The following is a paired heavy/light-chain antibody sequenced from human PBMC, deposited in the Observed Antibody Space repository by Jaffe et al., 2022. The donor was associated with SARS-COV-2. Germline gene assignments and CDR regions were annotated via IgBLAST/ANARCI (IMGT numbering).Light chain of an antibody. CDR2: EVT. V-gene: IGLV2-14*03. J-gene: IGLJ3*02. Sequence: HSALTQPASVSGSPGQSVTISCTVTSSDFGDYKYVSWFQQYPGNAPKLTIYEVTNRPSGVPDRFSGSKSGNTAFLTISGLQAEDEAHYYCSSFTTSDTWVFGGGTKLTVL. CDR1: SSDFGDYKY. CDR3: SSFTTSDTWV.
Heavy chain of an antibody. D-gene: IGHD6-6*01. CDR3: TRGNEEYGRFDP. CDR2: LHSGGRV. V-gene: IGHV3-74*01. Sequence: EVQLVESGGGLVQRGGSLRLSCAASGFTFSGYWIHWVRQAPGKGLDWVARLHSGGRVNYADSVKGRFTVLRDSAKTMFYLQMNSLTVEDTGVYFCTRGNEEYGRFDPWGQGTPVIVSS. J-gene: IGHJ5*02. CDR1: GFTFSGYW.